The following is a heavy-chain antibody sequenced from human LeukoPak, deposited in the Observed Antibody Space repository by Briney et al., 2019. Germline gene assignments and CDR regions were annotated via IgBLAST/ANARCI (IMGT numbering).Heavy chain of an antibody. CDR2: IIPIFGTA. J-gene: IGHJ6*03. CDR1: GGTFSSYA. D-gene: IGHD3-3*01. CDR3: ARGGEWLSPYYYMDV. Sequence: SVKVSCKASGGTFSSYAISWVRQAPGQGLEWMGGIIPIFGTANYAQKFQGRVTITTDESTSTAYMELSSLRSEDTAVYYCARGGEWLSPYYYMDVWGKGTTVTVSS. V-gene: IGHV1-69*05.